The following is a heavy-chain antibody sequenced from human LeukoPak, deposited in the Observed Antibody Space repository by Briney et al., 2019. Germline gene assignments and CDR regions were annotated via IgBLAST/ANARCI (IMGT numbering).Heavy chain of an antibody. CDR1: GYTFTSYG. CDR3: ARDRQANYDFWSGYYTPDY. V-gene: IGHV1-18*01. CDR2: ISAYNGNT. D-gene: IGHD3-3*01. Sequence: ASVKVSCKASGYTFTSYGISWVRQAPGQGLEWMGWISAYNGNTNYAQKLQGRVTTTTDTSTSTAYMELRSLRSDDTAVYYCARDRQANYDFWSGYYTPDYWGQGTLVTVSS. J-gene: IGHJ4*02.